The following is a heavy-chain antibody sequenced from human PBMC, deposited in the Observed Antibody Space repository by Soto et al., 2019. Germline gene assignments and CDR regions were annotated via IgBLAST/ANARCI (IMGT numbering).Heavy chain of an antibody. CDR1: GFSLSTSGMR. CDR3: AKTGTDGSWFDP. Sequence: SGPTLVNPTQPLTLTCTLSGFSLSTSGMRVSWIRQPPGKALQWLARIDWDDDKFYTTSLRTRLTISKDTSKNQVVLTMTNMDPVDTATYYCAKTGTDGSWFDPWGQGTPVTVSS. D-gene: IGHD1-1*01. CDR2: IDWDDDK. J-gene: IGHJ5*02. V-gene: IGHV2-70*04.